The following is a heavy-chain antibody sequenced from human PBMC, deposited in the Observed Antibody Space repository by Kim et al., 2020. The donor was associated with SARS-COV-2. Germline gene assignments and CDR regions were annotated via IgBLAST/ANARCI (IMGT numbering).Heavy chain of an antibody. CDR2: IIPIFGTA. CDR3: ASNSLTGSLELLPTFDY. Sequence: SVKVSCKASGGTFSSYAISWVRQAPGQGLEWMGGIIPIFGTANYAQKFQGRVTITADESTSTAYMELSSLRSEDTAVYYCASNSLTGSLELLPTFDYWGQGTLVTVSS. J-gene: IGHJ4*02. V-gene: IGHV1-69*13. D-gene: IGHD1-7*01. CDR1: GGTFSSYA.